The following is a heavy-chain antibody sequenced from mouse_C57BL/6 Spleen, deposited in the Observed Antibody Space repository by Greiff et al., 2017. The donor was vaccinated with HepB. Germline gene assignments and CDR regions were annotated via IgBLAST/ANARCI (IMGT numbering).Heavy chain of an antibody. CDR3: ARRRITDKSGLLLYAMDY. D-gene: IGHD1-1*01. V-gene: IGHV1-39*01. CDR2: INPNYGTT. J-gene: IGHJ4*01. Sequence: VQLQQSGPELVKPGASVKISCKASGYSFTDYNMNWVKQSNGKSLEWIGVINPNYGTTSYNQKFKGKATLTVDQSSSTAYMQLNSLTSEDSAVYYCARRRITDKSGLLLYAMDYWGQGTSVTVSS. CDR1: GYSFTDYN.